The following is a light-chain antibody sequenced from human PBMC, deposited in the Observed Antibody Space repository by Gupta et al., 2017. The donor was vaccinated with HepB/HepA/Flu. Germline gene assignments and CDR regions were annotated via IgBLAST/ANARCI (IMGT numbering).Light chain of an antibody. CDR3: CSYAGSYIWV. CDR1: SSDVGAYNY. CDR2: DVS. Sequence: SALTHPRSVSGSPGPSVTISCTGTSSDVGAYNYVSWYQQHPGKAPKLMIYDVSKRPSGVPDRFSGSKSGNTASLTISGLQAEDEADYYCCSYAGSYIWVFGGGTKLTVL. J-gene: IGLJ3*02. V-gene: IGLV2-11*01.